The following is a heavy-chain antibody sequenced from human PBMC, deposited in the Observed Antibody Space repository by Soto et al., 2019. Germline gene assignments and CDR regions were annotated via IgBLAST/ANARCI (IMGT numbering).Heavy chain of an antibody. CDR1: GGTFSSYA. CDR2: IIPIFGTA. V-gene: IGHV1-69*12. Sequence: QVQLVQSGAEVKKPGSSVKVSCKASGGTFSSYAISWVRQAPGQGLEWMGGIIPIFGTANYAQKFQGRVTIPAGESTSTAYRELSSLRSEDTAVYYCAHRPVVVVAATPHYSGMDGWGLGTTVTVSS. D-gene: IGHD2-15*01. CDR3: AHRPVVVVAATPHYSGMDG. J-gene: IGHJ6*02.